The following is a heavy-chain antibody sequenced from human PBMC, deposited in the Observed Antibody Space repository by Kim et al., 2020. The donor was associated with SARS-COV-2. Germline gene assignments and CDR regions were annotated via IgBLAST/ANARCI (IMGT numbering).Heavy chain of an antibody. CDR1: CYTFTSYG. CDR2: ISAYNGNT. Sequence: ASVKVSCKASCYTFTSYGISWVRQAPGQGLEWMGWISAYNGNTNYAQKLQGRVTMTTDTSTSTAYMELRSLRSDDTAVYYCARDGNYGSGSYYTPLNWGQGTLVTVSS. D-gene: IGHD3-10*01. CDR3: ARDGNYGSGSYYTPLN. J-gene: IGHJ4*02. V-gene: IGHV1-18*01.